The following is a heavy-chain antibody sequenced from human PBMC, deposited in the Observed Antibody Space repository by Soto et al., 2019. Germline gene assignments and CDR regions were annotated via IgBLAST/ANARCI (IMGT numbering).Heavy chain of an antibody. CDR3: AGYYYDSSANRGPNWFDP. J-gene: IGHJ5*02. D-gene: IGHD3-22*01. CDR1: GGSFSGYY. V-gene: IGHV4-34*01. CDR2: INYSGST. Sequence: QVQLQQWGAGLLKPSETLSLTCAVYGGSFSGYYWSWIRQPPGKGLEWIGEINYSGSTNYNPSLKSRITMSVDTSKNQFSLKLTSVTAADTAVYYCAGYYYDSSANRGPNWFDPWGQGTLVTVSS.